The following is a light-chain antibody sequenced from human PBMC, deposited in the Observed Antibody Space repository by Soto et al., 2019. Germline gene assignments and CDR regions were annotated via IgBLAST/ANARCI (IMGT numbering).Light chain of an antibody. CDR2: GNS. CDR3: QSYDSSLGGSGV. J-gene: IGLJ3*02. V-gene: IGLV1-40*01. Sequence: QAVVTQPPSVSGAPGQRVTISCTGSSSNIGAGYDVHWYQQLPGTAPKLLIYGNSNRPSGVPDRFSGSKSGTSASLAITGLKAGDEADYSSQSYDSSLGGSGVFGGGTKLTVL. CDR1: SSNIGAGYD.